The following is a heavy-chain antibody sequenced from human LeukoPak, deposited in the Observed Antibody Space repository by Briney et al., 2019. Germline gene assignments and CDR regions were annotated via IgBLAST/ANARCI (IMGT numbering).Heavy chain of an antibody. Sequence: GGSLRLSCAGSGFTFSNYWMSWPRQAPGKGLEWVANIKQDGKEIYYVDSVKGRLTISRDNAKNSLYLQMNSLRAEDTAVYYCARDASGWSSYWGQGTLVTVSS. J-gene: IGHJ4*02. CDR3: ARDASGWSSY. CDR2: IKQDGKEI. CDR1: GFTFSNYW. D-gene: IGHD6-19*01. V-gene: IGHV3-7*01.